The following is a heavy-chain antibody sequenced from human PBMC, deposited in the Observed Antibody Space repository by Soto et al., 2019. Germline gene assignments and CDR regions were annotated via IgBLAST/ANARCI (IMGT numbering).Heavy chain of an antibody. V-gene: IGHV3-53*04. J-gene: IGHJ6*03. CDR1: GFTVSSNY. CDR3: ARGRAVFPPYYYYMDV. CDR2: IYSGGST. D-gene: IGHD1-20*01. Sequence: EVQLVESGGGLVQPGGSLRLSCAASGFTVSSNYMSWVRQAPGKGLEWVSVIYSGGSTYYADSVKGRFTISRHNSKNTLYLQMNSLTDEDTAVYYCARGRAVFPPYYYYMDVWGKGTTVTVSS.